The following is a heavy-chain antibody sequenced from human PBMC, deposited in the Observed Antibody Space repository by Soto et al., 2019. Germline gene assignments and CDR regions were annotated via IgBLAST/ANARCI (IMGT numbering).Heavy chain of an antibody. CDR3: ESWHLREHAYDI. CDR2: LYDVDGT. D-gene: IGHD4-17*01. CDR1: GFTVSGKKY. Sequence: GGSLRLSCAASGFTVSGKKYLAWVRQAPGKGLEWVSALYDVDGTYYADSVKGRFTTSADSSKTIVYLQMNGLRPDDTAVYYSESWHLREHAYDIWGQGTAVTVSS. V-gene: IGHV3-53*01. J-gene: IGHJ3*02.